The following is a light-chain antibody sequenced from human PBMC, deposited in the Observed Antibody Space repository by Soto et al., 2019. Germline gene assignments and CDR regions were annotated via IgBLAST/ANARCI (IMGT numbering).Light chain of an antibody. J-gene: IGKJ1*01. Sequence: DIQLTQSPSTLSASVGDRVTITCRASRSIINWLAWYQQKSGKGPKLLIYKASNLQTGVPSRFSGSGYGTEFTLTISSLQPEDVATYYCQRYDSAPTFGQGTKVDIK. V-gene: IGKV1-5*03. CDR1: RSIINW. CDR3: QRYDSAPT. CDR2: KAS.